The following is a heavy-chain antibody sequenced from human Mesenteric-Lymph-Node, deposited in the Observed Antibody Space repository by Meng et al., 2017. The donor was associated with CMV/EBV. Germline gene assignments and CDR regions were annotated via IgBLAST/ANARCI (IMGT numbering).Heavy chain of an antibody. D-gene: IGHD4-23*01. CDR1: GGSFGGYY. Sequence: QGQVQQVGAGPLQPSEPPSLPCAVYGGSFGGYYWSWIRQPPGKGLEWIGEINHSGSTNYNPSIKSRVTISVDTSKNQFSLKLSSVTAADTAVYYCARHQRWLKSEGGFNYWGQGTLVTVSS. V-gene: IGHV4-34*01. CDR2: INHSGST. J-gene: IGHJ4*02. CDR3: ARHQRWLKSEGGFNY.